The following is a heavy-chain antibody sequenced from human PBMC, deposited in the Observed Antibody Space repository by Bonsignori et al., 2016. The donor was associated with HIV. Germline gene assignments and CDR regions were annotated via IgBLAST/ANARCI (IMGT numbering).Heavy chain of an antibody. J-gene: IGHJ6*04. D-gene: IGHD3-22*01. CDR3: ARDPGYHYGSRGSSYHVDV. V-gene: IGHV4-4*07. CDR1: GESMDNYY. CDR2: ISASGST. Sequence: SETLSLTCTVSGESMDNYYWSWIRQPAGKALEWIGRISASGSTNYNPSFSGRVTMSTDTSKSQFSLRLSSVTAADTAVYYCARDPGYHYGSRGSSYHVDVWGKGTTVTVSS.